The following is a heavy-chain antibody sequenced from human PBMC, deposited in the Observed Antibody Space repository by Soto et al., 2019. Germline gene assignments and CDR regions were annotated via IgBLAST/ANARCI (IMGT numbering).Heavy chain of an antibody. CDR1: GYSFTSYW. CDR3: ARRYSGYDTGGIYFDY. Sequence: GESLKISCKGSGYSFTSYWIGWVRQMPGKGLEWMGIIYPGDSDTRYSPSFQGQVTISADKSISTAYLQWSSLKASDTAMYYCARRYSGYDTGGIYFDYWGQGTRVTVSS. CDR2: IYPGDSDT. J-gene: IGHJ4*02. D-gene: IGHD5-12*01. V-gene: IGHV5-51*01.